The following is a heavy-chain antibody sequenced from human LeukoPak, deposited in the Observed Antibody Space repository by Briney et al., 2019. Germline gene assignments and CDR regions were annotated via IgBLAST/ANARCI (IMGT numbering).Heavy chain of an antibody. V-gene: IGHV3-23*01. D-gene: IGHD6-6*01. CDR2: IGSNGATT. Sequence: GGSLRLSCAASEFTISSYTMIWVRQAPGKGLEWVSIIGSNGATTYYADSVKGRFTISRDNSKNTLYLQMNSLRAEDTALYYCVKASSSSPQYNWFDAWGQGTLVTVSS. CDR1: EFTISSYT. CDR3: VKASSSSPQYNWFDA. J-gene: IGHJ5*02.